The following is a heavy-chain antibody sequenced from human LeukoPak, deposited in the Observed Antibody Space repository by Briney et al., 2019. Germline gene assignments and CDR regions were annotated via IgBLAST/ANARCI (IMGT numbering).Heavy chain of an antibody. J-gene: IGHJ4*02. Sequence: GGSLRLSCAASGFTFSRHWMYWVRQAPGKGLEWVANIKQDGSAKPYVDSVKGRFTISRDNAKNSLFLQMNSLRAEDTAVYYCARGPQYYYDSSGYYYFDYWGQGTLVTVSS. CDR2: IKQDGSAK. D-gene: IGHD3-22*01. CDR1: GFTFSRHW. CDR3: ARGPQYYYDSSGYYYFDY. V-gene: IGHV3-7*03.